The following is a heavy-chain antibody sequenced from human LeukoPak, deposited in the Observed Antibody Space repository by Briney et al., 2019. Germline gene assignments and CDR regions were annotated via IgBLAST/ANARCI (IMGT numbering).Heavy chain of an antibody. Sequence: GGSLRLSCAASGFTFSSFSMNWVRQAPGKGLEWVSSISSSSNYRFYADSVKGRFTISKDNTKNSLFLQMSGLRDGDTAAYYCARSKGAQADAFDIWGQGTMVTVSS. J-gene: IGHJ3*02. CDR3: ARSKGAQADAFDI. V-gene: IGHV3-21*01. CDR2: ISSSSNYR. CDR1: GFTFSSFS.